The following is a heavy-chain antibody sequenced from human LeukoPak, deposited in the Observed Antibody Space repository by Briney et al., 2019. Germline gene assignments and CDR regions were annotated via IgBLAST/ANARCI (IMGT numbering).Heavy chain of an antibody. Sequence: GGSLRLSCAASGFTFSSYSMNWVRQAPGKGLEWVATIRQDGSQKYYVDSVKGRFTISRDNAKNSLYLRMNSLRAEDTAVYYCARESGSVTSEVDFDYWGQGILVTVSS. CDR3: ARESGSVTSEVDFDY. V-gene: IGHV3-7*01. D-gene: IGHD4-17*01. J-gene: IGHJ4*02. CDR2: IRQDGSQK. CDR1: GFTFSSYS.